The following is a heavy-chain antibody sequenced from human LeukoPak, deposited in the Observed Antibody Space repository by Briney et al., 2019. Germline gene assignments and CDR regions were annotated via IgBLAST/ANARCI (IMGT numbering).Heavy chain of an antibody. CDR2: ITGSGGKT. V-gene: IGHV3-11*04. J-gene: IGHJ3*02. CDR3: ARDLGDYVGYDAFDI. D-gene: IGHD4-17*01. CDR1: GFTFSDYY. Sequence: PGRSLRLSCAASGFTFSDYYMNWVRQAPGGGLEWLSYITGSGGKTYYADSVKGRFTISRDNANKLLFLHMNSLRAEDTAVYYCARDLGDYVGYDAFDIWGQGTMVTVSS.